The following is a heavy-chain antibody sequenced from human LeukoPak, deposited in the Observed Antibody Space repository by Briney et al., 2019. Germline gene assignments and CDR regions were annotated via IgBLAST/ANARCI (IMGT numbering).Heavy chain of an antibody. CDR1: GXSFTNYW. Sequence: GESLKISSQGSGXSFTNYWISWVRQMPGKGLEWMSSIDPRDSYTRYSSSFQGHVTISADKSISTAYLHWSSLKASDTAMYYCVVSSNWGIWYFDLWGRGTLVTVSS. CDR2: IDPRDSYT. V-gene: IGHV5-10-1*01. CDR3: VVSSNWGIWYFDL. J-gene: IGHJ2*01. D-gene: IGHD6-13*01.